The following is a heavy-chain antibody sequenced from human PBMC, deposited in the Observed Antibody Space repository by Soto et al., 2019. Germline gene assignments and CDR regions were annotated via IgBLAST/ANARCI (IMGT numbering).Heavy chain of an antibody. CDR1: GGTFSSYA. CDR2: IIPIFGTA. Sequence: SVKVSCKASGGTFSSYAISWVRQAPGQGLEWMGGIIPIFGTANYAQKFQGRVTITADESTSTAYMELSSLRSEDTAVYYCARDLSYYYDSSGYYTQDAFDIWGPGTMVTVSS. D-gene: IGHD3-22*01. CDR3: ARDLSYYYDSSGYYTQDAFDI. V-gene: IGHV1-69*13. J-gene: IGHJ3*02.